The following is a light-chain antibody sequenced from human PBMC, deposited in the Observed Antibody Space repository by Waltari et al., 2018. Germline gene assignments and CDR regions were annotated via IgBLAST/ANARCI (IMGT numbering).Light chain of an antibody. J-gene: IGLJ3*02. Sequence: QSALTQPASVSGSPGQSITISCTGTSSDVGYSNYVYWYQQFPGKVPIVLISEVKIRPTGVSNRFPASKSGNTASLTISGLQSEDEADCYCAAHTSRGTWVFGGGTKVTVL. CDR1: SSDVGYSNY. V-gene: IGLV2-14*01. CDR3: AAHTSRGTWV. CDR2: EVK.